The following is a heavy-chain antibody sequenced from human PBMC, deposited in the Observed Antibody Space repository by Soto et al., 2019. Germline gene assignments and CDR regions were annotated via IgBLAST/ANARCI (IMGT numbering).Heavy chain of an antibody. V-gene: IGHV3-30*18. J-gene: IGHJ4*02. D-gene: IGHD2-2*02. CDR1: GFTFSTSD. Sequence: QVQLVESGGGVVQPGTSLRLSCAAPGFTFSTSDMHWVRQAPGKGLEWVAVISYDGSNKYYADSVKGRFTISRDNSKNTLSLQMNSLRAEDTAVFYCANAISGVVPAAILSWGQGTLVSVSS. CDR3: ANAISGVVPAAILS. CDR2: ISYDGSNK.